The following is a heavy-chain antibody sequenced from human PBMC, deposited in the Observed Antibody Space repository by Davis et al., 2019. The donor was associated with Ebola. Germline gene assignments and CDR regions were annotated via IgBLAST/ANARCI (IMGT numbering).Heavy chain of an antibody. J-gene: IGHJ4*02. V-gene: IGHV3-43*02. CDR2: ISGDGGST. CDR1: GFTFDDYA. Sequence: GGSLRLSCAASGFTFDDYAMHWVRQAPGKGLEWVSLISGDGGSTYYADSVKGRFTISRDNSKNTLYLQMNSLRAEDTAVYYCARVDGDYWGQGTLVTVSS. CDR3: ARVDGDY. D-gene: IGHD3-9*01.